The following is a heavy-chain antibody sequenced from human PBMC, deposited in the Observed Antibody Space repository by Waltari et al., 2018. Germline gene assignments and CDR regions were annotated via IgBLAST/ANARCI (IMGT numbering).Heavy chain of an antibody. CDR1: GGSISSRSYY. D-gene: IGHD6-19*01. V-gene: IGHV4-39*01. CDR3: ATKRESSASGFDY. J-gene: IGHJ4*02. CDR2: IYYSGST. Sequence: QLQLQESGPGLVKPSETLSFTCTVSGGSISSRSYYWGRIRQPPGKGLEWIGGIYYSGSTYYNPSLKSRVTISVATSKNQFSLKLSSVTAADTAVYYCATKRESSASGFDYWGQGTLVTVSS.